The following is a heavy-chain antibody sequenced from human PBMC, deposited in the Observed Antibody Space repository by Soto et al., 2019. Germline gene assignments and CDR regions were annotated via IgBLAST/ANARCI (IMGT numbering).Heavy chain of an antibody. J-gene: IGHJ5*02. CDR1: GYTFTSYG. CDR2: ISPHNGDT. CDR3: TTGREYYGAGSTFAR. Sequence: QVQLVQSGAEVTKPGASVKVSCKASGYTFTSYGISWVRQAPGQGLEWMGWISPHNGDTNYAQKFQGRVTMTTDTSTSTAYLGIRSVASDATVAGGATTGREYYGAGSTFARWGQGTVVNVSS. D-gene: IGHD3-10*01. V-gene: IGHV1-18*01.